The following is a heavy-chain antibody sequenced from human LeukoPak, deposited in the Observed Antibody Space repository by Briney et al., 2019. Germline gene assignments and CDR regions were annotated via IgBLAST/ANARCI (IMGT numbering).Heavy chain of an antibody. D-gene: IGHD5-18*01. CDR1: GFTFSSYW. CDR2: IKQDGSET. V-gene: IGHV3-7*03. Sequence: GGSLRLSCAASGFTFSSYWMTWVRQAPGKGLEWVANIKQDGSETFYVDSVKGRFTISRDNTKNSLYLLMNSLRVEDTAVYCCARDTGALVTHFDYWGQGTLVTVSS. J-gene: IGHJ4*02. CDR3: ARDTGALVTHFDY.